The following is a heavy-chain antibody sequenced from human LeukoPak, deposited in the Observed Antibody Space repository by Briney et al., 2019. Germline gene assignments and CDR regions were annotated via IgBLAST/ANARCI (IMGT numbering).Heavy chain of an antibody. Sequence: GGSLRLSCAASGFTVSSNYMSWVRQAPGKGLEWVSVIYSGGSTYYADSVKGRFTISRDNSKSTLYIQMNSLRAEDTAVYYCARDGGSWNFDYWGQGTLVTVSS. CDR2: IYSGGST. CDR1: GFTVSSNY. CDR3: ARDGGSWNFDY. D-gene: IGHD2-15*01. J-gene: IGHJ4*02. V-gene: IGHV3-53*01.